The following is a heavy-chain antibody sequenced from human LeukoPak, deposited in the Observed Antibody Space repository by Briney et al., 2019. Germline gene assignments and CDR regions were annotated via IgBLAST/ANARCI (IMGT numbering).Heavy chain of an antibody. V-gene: IGHV1-2*02. Sequence: GASVKVSCKASGYTFTGYYMHWVRQAPGQGLEWMGWINPNSGGTNYAQKFQGRVTMTRDTSISTAYMELSRLRSDDTAVYYCAREQIFTTVTTSGRNYYYYYMDVWGKGTTVTISS. D-gene: IGHD4-17*01. CDR2: INPNSGGT. J-gene: IGHJ6*03. CDR3: AREQIFTTVTTSGRNYYYYYMDV. CDR1: GYTFTGYY.